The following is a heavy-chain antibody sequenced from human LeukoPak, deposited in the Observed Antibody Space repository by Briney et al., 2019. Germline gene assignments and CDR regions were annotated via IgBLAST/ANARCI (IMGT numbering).Heavy chain of an antibody. CDR3: AKERQGGSSSWYVWDY. CDR1: GFTFSSYG. J-gene: IGHJ4*02. Sequence: PGGSLRLSCAASGFTFSSYGMSWVRQAPGKGLEWVSAISGSGGSTYYADSVKGRFTISRDNSKNTLYLQMNSLRAEDTAVYYCAKERQGGSSSWYVWDYWGQGTLVTVSS. D-gene: IGHD6-13*01. V-gene: IGHV3-23*01. CDR2: ISGSGGST.